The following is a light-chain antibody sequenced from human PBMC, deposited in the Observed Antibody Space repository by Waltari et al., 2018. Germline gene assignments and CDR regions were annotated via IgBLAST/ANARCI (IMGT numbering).Light chain of an antibody. CDR2: EVS. CDR1: SSDIGAYNY. CDR3: ASYAGNNNSV. V-gene: IGLV2-8*01. Sequence: QSALTQPPSASGSPGQSVSISCTGTSSDIGAYNYVSWYQKHPGKAPKLMISEVSKRPSRVPVRFSGSKSGNTASLTVSGVRAEDEADYYCASYAGNNNSVFGSGTKVTVL. J-gene: IGLJ1*01.